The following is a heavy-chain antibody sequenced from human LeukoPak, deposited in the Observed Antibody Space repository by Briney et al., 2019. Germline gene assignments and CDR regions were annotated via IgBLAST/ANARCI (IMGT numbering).Heavy chain of an antibody. CDR3: STSPSFGSSWYQFNY. J-gene: IGHJ4*02. D-gene: IGHD6-13*01. CDR1: GFTFSSYA. CDR2: ISGRDGRT. Sequence: GRSLRLSCAASGFTFSSYAMSWVRQAPGRGLEWVSAISGRDGRTYYTDSVKGRFTISRDNFRDTLYLQMNSLRAEDTAVYYCSTSPSFGSSWYQFNYWGQGTLVTVSS. V-gene: IGHV3-23*01.